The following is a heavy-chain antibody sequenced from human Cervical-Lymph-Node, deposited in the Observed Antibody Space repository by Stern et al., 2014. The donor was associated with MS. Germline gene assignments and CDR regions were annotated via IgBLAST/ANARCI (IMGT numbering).Heavy chain of an antibody. CDR1: GYTFTNYG. D-gene: IGHD3-16*01. Sequence: VQLLESGPEVKKPGASVKVSCKASGYTFTNYGLSWLRQAPGQGLEWMGWISAYNGNTYYTQNLQDRVTMTTDTSTNTAYMELRSLRSDDTAAYFCARGGTTSAANYYYYGLDVWGQGTTVTVSS. CDR2: ISAYNGNT. CDR3: ARGGTTSAANYYYYGLDV. V-gene: IGHV1-18*01. J-gene: IGHJ6*02.